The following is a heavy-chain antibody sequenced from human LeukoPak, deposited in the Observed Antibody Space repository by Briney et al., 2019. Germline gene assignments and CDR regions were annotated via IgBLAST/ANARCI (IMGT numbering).Heavy chain of an antibody. D-gene: IGHD3-3*01. CDR1: GIVLSRHD. J-gene: IGHJ4*02. CDR2: VSSNGTSK. CDR3: AKGDSFDQ. V-gene: IGHV3-30*18. Sequence: GGSLRLSCVVSGIVLSRHDFHWVRQAPGKGLEWVGHVSSNGTSKYNGDSVKGRFTVSRDNSKNTLFLQMTSLRPEDTAVYYCAKGDSFDQWGRGTQVIVSS.